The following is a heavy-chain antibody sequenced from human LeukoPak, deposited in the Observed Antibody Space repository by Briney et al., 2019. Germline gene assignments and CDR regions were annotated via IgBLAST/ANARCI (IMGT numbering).Heavy chain of an antibody. Sequence: ASVKVSCQASGYTFTNYGISWVRPAPGQGLEWMGWISTNSDIRTYAQTLQGRFTMTTDTATTTAYMELNNLTFDDTAVYYCARDWDAMNNCFDPWGQGTPVTVSS. D-gene: IGHD1-26*01. CDR2: ISTNSDIR. J-gene: IGHJ5*02. V-gene: IGHV1-18*01. CDR3: ARDWDAMNNCFDP. CDR1: GYTFTNYG.